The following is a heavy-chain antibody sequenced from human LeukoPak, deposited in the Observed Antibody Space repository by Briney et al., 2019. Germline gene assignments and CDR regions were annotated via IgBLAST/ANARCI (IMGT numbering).Heavy chain of an antibody. J-gene: IGHJ4*02. CDR3: AGSGSWYIDY. CDR2: INTNTGNP. CDR1: GYTFTSYA. D-gene: IGHD2-15*01. Sequence: GASVKVSCKASGYTFTSYAMNWVRQAPGQGHEWMGWINTNTGNPTYAQDFTGRFVFSFDTSVSTAYRQISSLKAKDTAVYYWAGSGSWYIDYWGEGTLVTASS. V-gene: IGHV7-4-1*02.